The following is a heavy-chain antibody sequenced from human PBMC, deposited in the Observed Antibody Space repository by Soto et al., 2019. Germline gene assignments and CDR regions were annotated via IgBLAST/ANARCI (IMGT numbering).Heavy chain of an antibody. CDR3: TTHLVPRRAI. CDR1: GFAFSNAW. Sequence: PWGSLRLSWAPSGFAFSNAWMSWVRQAPGKGLEWVGRIKSKTDGGTTDYAAPVKGRFTISRDDSKNTLYLQMNSLKTEDTAVYYCTTHLVPRRAIWRKGTMVTIS. J-gene: IGHJ3*02. CDR2: IKSKTDGGTT. V-gene: IGHV3-15*01.